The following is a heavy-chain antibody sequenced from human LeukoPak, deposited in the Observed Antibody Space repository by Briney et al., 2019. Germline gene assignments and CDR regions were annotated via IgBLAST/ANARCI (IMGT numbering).Heavy chain of an antibody. CDR1: AFTFSNYA. CDR3: AKVAGSSGWYGGNAFDI. J-gene: IGHJ3*02. D-gene: IGHD6-19*01. CDR2: ISGDGDSR. Sequence: PGGSLRLSCAASAFTFSNYAMNWVRQTPGKGLEWVSGISGDGDSRYYADSVNGEFTLYRHNSKNKLYLQMNSLRAEDTALYDCAKVAGSSGWYGGNAFDIWGQGTMVTVSS. V-gene: IGHV3-23*01.